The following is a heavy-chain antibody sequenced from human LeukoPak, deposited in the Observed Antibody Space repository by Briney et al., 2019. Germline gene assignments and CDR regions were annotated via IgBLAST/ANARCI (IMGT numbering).Heavy chain of an antibody. V-gene: IGHV1-18*01. J-gene: IGHJ4*02. Sequence: ASVKGSCKASGYTFTSYGISWVRQAPGQGLEWMGWISAYNGNTNYAQKLQGRVTMTTDTSTSTAYMELRSLRSDDTAVYYCARLSTYYYEVGEWGQGTLVTVSS. CDR2: ISAYNGNT. CDR3: ARLSTYYYEVGE. CDR1: GYTFTSYG. D-gene: IGHD3-22*01.